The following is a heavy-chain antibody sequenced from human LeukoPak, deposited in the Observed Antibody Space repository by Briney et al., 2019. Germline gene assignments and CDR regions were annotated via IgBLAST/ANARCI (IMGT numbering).Heavy chain of an antibody. CDR2: IYYSGST. J-gene: IGHJ4*02. Sequence: PSETLSLTCTVSGGSISSSSYYWGWIRQPPGKGLERIGSIYYSGSTYYNPSLKSRVTISVDTSKNQFSLKLSSVTAADTAVYYCVGYYYDSSGYDYWGQGTLVTVSS. CDR3: VGYYYDSSGYDY. D-gene: IGHD3-22*01. V-gene: IGHV4-39*07. CDR1: GGSISSSSYY.